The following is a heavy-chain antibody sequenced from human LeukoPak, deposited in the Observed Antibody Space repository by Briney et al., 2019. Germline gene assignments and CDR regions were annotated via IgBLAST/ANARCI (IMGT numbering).Heavy chain of an antibody. Sequence: ASVKVSCKASGYTFTSYDINWVRQATGQGLEWMGWMNPNSGNTGYAQKFQGRVTMTRDMSTSTVYMELSSLRSEDTAVYYCARAPIAAPPTEYFDDWGQGTLVTVSS. CDR3: ARAPIAAPPTEYFDD. J-gene: IGHJ4*02. V-gene: IGHV1-8*01. D-gene: IGHD6-13*01. CDR2: MNPNSGNT. CDR1: GYTFTSYD.